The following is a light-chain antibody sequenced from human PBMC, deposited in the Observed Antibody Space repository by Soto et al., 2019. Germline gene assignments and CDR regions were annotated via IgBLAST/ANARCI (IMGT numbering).Light chain of an antibody. CDR2: EVS. J-gene: IGLJ1*01. Sequence: QSVLTQPPSASGSPGQSVTISCTGTSSDVGGYNYVSWYQQHPGKAPKVMIYEVSKRPSGVPDRFSGSKSGNTASLTVSGLEAEDEAYYYCCSYAGSNNYVFGTGTKVTVL. V-gene: IGLV2-8*01. CDR3: CSYAGSNNYV. CDR1: SSDVGGYNY.